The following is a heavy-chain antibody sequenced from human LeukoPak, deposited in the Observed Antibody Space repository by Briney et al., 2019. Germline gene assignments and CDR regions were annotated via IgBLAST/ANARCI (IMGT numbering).Heavy chain of an antibody. D-gene: IGHD3-10*01. J-gene: IGHJ4*02. Sequence: AASVKVSCKASGYTFTSYDINWVRQATGQGLEWMGWMNPNSGNTGYAQKFQGRVTMTRNTSISTAYMELSSLRSEDTAVYYCARGRDHLPADYYGSGSYTSDYWGQGTLVTVSS. CDR1: GYTFTSYD. CDR2: MNPNSGNT. V-gene: IGHV1-8*01. CDR3: ARGRDHLPADYYGSGSYTSDY.